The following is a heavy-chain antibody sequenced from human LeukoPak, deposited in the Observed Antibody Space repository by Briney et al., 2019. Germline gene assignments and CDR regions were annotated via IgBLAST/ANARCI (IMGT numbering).Heavy chain of an antibody. Sequence: PSETLSLTCAVYGGSFSGYYWSWIRQPPGKGLEWIGEINHSGSTNYNPSLKSRVTISVDTSKNQFSLKLSSVTAADTAVYYCARHRGYSYGRVDGMDVWGQGTTVTVSS. CDR1: GGSFSGYY. V-gene: IGHV4-34*01. D-gene: IGHD5-18*01. J-gene: IGHJ6*02. CDR3: ARHRGYSYGRVDGMDV. CDR2: INHSGST.